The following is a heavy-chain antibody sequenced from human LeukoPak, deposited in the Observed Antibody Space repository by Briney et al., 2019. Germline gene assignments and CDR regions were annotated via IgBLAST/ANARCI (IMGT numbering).Heavy chain of an antibody. CDR1: GYTFTGYY. Sequence: ASVKVSCKASGYTFTGYYMHWVRQAPGQGLEWMGWINPNSGDTNYAQKFQGRVTMTRDTSISTAYMELSRLSSDDTAVYYCARYCGGDCYWSLDYWGQGTLVTVS. J-gene: IGHJ4*02. CDR2: INPNSGDT. D-gene: IGHD2-21*02. CDR3: ARYCGGDCYWSLDY. V-gene: IGHV1-2*02.